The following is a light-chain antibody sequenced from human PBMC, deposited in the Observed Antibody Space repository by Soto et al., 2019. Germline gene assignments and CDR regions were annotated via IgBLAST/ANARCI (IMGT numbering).Light chain of an antibody. CDR3: AAWDDSLSGRV. CDR2: RNN. Sequence: QSVLTQPPSASGTPWQRVTISCSGSSSNIGSYNVYWYQQLPGTAPKLLIYRNNQRPSGVPDRFSGSKSGTSASLAISGLRSEDEADYYCAAWDDSLSGRVFGGGTKLTVL. CDR1: SSNIGSYN. J-gene: IGLJ3*02. V-gene: IGLV1-47*01.